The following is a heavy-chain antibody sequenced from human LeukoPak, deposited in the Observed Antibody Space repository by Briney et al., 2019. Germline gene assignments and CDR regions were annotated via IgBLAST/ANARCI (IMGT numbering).Heavy chain of an antibody. CDR2: ISYDGSNK. D-gene: IGHD2-21*01. CDR3: ASPPGRDCDY. J-gene: IGHJ4*02. CDR1: GFTFSSYA. Sequence: GGSLRLSCAASGFTFSSYAMHWVRQAPGKGLEWVAVISYDGSNKYYADSVKGRFTISRDNSKNTLYLQMNSLRAEDTAVYYCASPPGRDCDYWGQGTLVTVSS. V-gene: IGHV3-30-3*01.